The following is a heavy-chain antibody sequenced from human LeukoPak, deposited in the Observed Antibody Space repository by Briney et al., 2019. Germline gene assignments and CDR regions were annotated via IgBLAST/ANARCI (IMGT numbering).Heavy chain of an antibody. CDR2: IIPIFDTA. Sequence: SVKVSCKASGYTFTGYHVHWVRQAPGQGLEWMGGIIPIFDTADYAQKFQGRVTITADESTSTAYMELSSLRSEDTAVFYCARISLGAIWGYYYGMDVWGQGTTVTVSS. J-gene: IGHJ6*02. CDR3: ARISLGAIWGYYYGMDV. D-gene: IGHD1-26*01. CDR1: GYTFTGYH. V-gene: IGHV1-69*13.